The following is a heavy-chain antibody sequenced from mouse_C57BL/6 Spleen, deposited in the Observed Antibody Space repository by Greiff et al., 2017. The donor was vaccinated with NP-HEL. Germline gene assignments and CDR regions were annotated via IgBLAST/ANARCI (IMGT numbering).Heavy chain of an antibody. CDR3: ARWGYGSSSWYFEV. J-gene: IGHJ1*03. V-gene: IGHV1-64*01. CDR1: GYTFTSYW. Sequence: VQLQQPGAELVKPGASVKLSCKASGYTFTSYWMHWVKQRPGQGLEWIGMIHPNSGSTNYNEKFKSKATLTVDKSSSTAYMQLSSLTSEDSAVYYCARWGYGSSSWYFEVWGTGTTVTVSS. D-gene: IGHD1-1*01. CDR2: IHPNSGST.